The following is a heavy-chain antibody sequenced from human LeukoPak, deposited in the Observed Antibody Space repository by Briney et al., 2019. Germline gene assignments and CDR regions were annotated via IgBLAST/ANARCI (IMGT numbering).Heavy chain of an antibody. CDR3: AKGLL. CDR2: ISSYSSYI. J-gene: IGHJ4*02. CDR1: GFTFSSYS. Sequence: GGSLTLSCAPSGFTFSSYSMNWVRQAPGKGLEWVSSISSYSSYIYYAGSVKGRFTISRDNAKNSLYLQMNSLRAEDTAVYYCAKGLLGGQGTLVTVSS. V-gene: IGHV3-21*01.